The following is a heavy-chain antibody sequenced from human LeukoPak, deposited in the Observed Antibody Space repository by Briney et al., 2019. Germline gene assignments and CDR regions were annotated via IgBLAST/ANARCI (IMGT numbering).Heavy chain of an antibody. Sequence: PSETLSLTCTVSGGSINNCYWSWIRQPPGKGLEWIGYVSYSGSTKFNPSLKSRVTISLDRSKNQFSLKVSSVTAADTAVYYCARLKTGTTINWFDPWGQGTLVTVSS. CDR1: GGSINNCY. J-gene: IGHJ5*02. D-gene: IGHD1-7*01. V-gene: IGHV4-59*01. CDR2: VSYSGST. CDR3: ARLKTGTTINWFDP.